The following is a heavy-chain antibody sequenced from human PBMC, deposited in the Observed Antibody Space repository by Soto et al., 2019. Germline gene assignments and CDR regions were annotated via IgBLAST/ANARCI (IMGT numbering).Heavy chain of an antibody. V-gene: IGHV1-18*01. CDR3: ATQRFVDYYGMDV. D-gene: IGHD3-3*01. CDR1: GYTFTSYG. J-gene: IGHJ6*02. Sequence: QVQLVQSGAEVKKPGASVKVSCKASGYTFTSYGISWVRQAPGQGLEWMGWISAYNGNTNNAQKFQGRVTMDTDTSMSKAYMELRRLRSDDTAVYYCATQRFVDYYGMDVWGQGTTVTFSS. CDR2: ISAYNGNT.